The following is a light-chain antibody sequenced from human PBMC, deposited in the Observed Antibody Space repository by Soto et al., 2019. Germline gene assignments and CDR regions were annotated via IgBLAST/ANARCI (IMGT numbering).Light chain of an antibody. CDR3: QHGGA. CDR2: DAS. J-gene: IGKJ3*01. CDR1: QSISNY. V-gene: IGKV3-11*01. Sequence: EVLLTQSPATLSLSPGERATLSCRAGQSISNYLAWYQQKPGQAPRLLIYDASNRATDIPARFSGSGSGTDFTLTISSLEPDDFAVYYCQHGGAFGPGTKVEIK.